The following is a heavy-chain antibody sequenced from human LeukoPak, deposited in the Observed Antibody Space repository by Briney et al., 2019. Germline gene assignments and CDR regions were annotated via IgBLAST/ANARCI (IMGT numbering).Heavy chain of an antibody. CDR3: ARDTKLRSFGWSPNCFDP. D-gene: IGHD3-9*01. Sequence: SETLSLTRTVSGGSISSSSYYWGWIRQPPGKGLEWIGSIYYSGSTYYNPSLKSRVTISVDTSKNQFSLKLSSVTAADTAVYYCARDTKLRSFGWSPNCFDPWGQGTLVTVSS. V-gene: IGHV4-39*07. CDR2: IYYSGST. J-gene: IGHJ5*02. CDR1: GGSISSSSYY.